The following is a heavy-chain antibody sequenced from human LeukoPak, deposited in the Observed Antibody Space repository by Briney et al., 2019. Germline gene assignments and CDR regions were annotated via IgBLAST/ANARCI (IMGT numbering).Heavy chain of an antibody. Sequence: SGGSLRLSCAASGFTFSSYSMNWVRQAPGKGLEWVSYISSSSSTIYYADSVKGRFTISRDNAKNSLYLQMNSLRAEDTAVYYCASQNWNYPNYYYYMDVWGKGTTVTVSS. CDR3: ASQNWNYPNYYYYMDV. CDR1: GFTFSSYS. D-gene: IGHD1-7*01. CDR2: ISSSSSTI. J-gene: IGHJ6*03. V-gene: IGHV3-48*04.